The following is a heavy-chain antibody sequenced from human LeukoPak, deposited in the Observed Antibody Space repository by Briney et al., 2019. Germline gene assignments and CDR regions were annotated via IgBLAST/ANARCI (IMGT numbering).Heavy chain of an antibody. CDR3: ARVISSGLLRFSRNWFDP. CDR1: GGSISSYY. Sequence: SETLSLTCTVSGGSISSYYWSWIRQHPGKGLEWIGYIYYSGSTYYNPSLKSRVTISVDTSKNQFSLKLSSVTAADTAVYYCARVISSGLLRFSRNWFDPWGQGTLVTVSS. J-gene: IGHJ5*02. V-gene: IGHV4-59*06. CDR2: IYYSGST. D-gene: IGHD3-3*01.